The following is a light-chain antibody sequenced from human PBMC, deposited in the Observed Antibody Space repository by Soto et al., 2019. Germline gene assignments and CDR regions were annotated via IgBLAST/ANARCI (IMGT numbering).Light chain of an antibody. CDR3: MQDSQCRT. CDR1: QSLVHSDGDTY. J-gene: IGKJ5*01. Sequence: DFVMTQTPLSSPVTLGQPASISCRSSQSLVHSDGDTYLSWLQQRPGQPLRLLIYKVSNRFSGVPARVSGSGAGTDFTLKISRVEAADVGVYYWMQDSQCRTFGQGTRLEIK. V-gene: IGKV2-24*01. CDR2: KVS.